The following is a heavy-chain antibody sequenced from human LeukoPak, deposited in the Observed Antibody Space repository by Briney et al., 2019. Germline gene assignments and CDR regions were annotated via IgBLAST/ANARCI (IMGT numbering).Heavy chain of an antibody. CDR2: IRGSGGTT. V-gene: IGHV3-23*01. Sequence: GGSLRLSCAASGFTFSGCAMSWVRQAPGKGLEWVSAIRGSGGTTYYADSVKGGFTISRDNSKDTLYLQMNSLSAEDTAVYYCAKGLYDWLSDTDYWGQGTLVTVSS. CDR3: AKGLYDWLSDTDY. J-gene: IGHJ4*02. CDR1: GFTFSGCA. D-gene: IGHD3-9*01.